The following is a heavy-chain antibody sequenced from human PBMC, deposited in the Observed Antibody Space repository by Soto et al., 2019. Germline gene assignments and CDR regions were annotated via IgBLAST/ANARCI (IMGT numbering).Heavy chain of an antibody. V-gene: IGHV4-59*01. CDR2: ISYSGST. CDR3: ARDWDSSGLFDP. J-gene: IGHJ5*02. CDR1: GASITTYY. Sequence: SSETLSLTCSVSGASITTYYWSWIRQPPGKGLEWIGSISYSGSTKYNPSLESRVMISLDTSKNQFSLRLTSVTAVDTALYYCARDWDSSGLFDPWGQGALVTVSS. D-gene: IGHD3-10*01.